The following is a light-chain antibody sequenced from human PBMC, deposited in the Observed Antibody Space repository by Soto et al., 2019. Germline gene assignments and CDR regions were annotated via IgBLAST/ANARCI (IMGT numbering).Light chain of an antibody. CDR1: SSDVGGYNY. CDR2: EVS. V-gene: IGLV2-14*01. CDR3: SSYTSRSTRV. J-gene: IGLJ1*01. Sequence: QSALTQPASVSGSPGQSITISCTGTSSDVGGYNYVSWYQQHPGKAPKLMLYEVSNRPSGVSNRFSGSKSGNTASLTISGLQAEDEAGYYCSSYTSRSTRVFGTGTKLTVL.